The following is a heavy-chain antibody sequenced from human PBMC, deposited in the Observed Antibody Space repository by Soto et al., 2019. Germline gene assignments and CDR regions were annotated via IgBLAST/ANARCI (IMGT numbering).Heavy chain of an antibody. J-gene: IGHJ4*02. CDR3: ARDFGHGYYLDY. V-gene: IGHV3-48*02. CDR1: GFTFSSYS. CDR2: ITDSSDTV. Sequence: GGSLRLSCAASGFTFSSYSMNWVRQAPGKGLEWVSSITDSSDTVHYADSVRGRFTISRDNAESSLYLQMNSLRDEDTAVYFCARDFGHGYYLDYWGRGTLVTVSS. D-gene: IGHD3-3*01.